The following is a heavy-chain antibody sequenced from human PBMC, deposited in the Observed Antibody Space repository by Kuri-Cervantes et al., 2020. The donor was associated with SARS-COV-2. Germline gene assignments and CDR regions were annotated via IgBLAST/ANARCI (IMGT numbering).Heavy chain of an antibody. V-gene: IGHV2-70*11. D-gene: IGHD6-13*01. CDR1: GFSLSTSGMC. CDR3: ARMVAAAAGGMDV. J-gene: IGHJ6*04. Sequence: SGPTLVKPTQTLTLTCTFSGFSLSTSGMCVSWIRQPPGKALEWLARIDWDDDKYYSTPLKTRLTISKDTSKNQVVLTMTNMDPVDTATYYCARMVAAAAGGMDVWGKGTTVTVSS. CDR2: IDWDDDK.